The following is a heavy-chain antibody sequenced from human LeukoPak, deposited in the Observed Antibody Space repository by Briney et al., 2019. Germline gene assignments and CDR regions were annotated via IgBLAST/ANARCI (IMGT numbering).Heavy chain of an antibody. CDR1: GGSISSYY. CDR3: ARVNYFDSSGLDY. CDR2: IYYSGST. V-gene: IGHV4-59*01. Sequence: SETLSLTCTVSGGSISSYYWSWIRQPPGKGLEWIGYIYYSGSTNYKPSLKSRVTISVDTSKNQFSLKLSSVTAAHTAVYYCARVNYFDSSGLDYWGQGTLVTVSS. J-gene: IGHJ4*02. D-gene: IGHD3-22*01.